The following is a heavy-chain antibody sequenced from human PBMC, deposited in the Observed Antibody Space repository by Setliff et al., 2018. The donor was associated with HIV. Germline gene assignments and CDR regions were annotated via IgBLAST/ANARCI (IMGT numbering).Heavy chain of an antibody. Sequence: SETLSLTCTVSGGSISSGSYYWNWIRQPAGKGLEWVGQIATGGATDYNSSLKSRVTISLDKSKNQFSLRLNSVTAADTAVYYCARVLDGNHYDAFNLWGQGTTVTVSS. CDR1: GGSISSGSYY. D-gene: IGHD1-26*01. J-gene: IGHJ3*01. CDR2: IATGGAT. V-gene: IGHV4-61*09. CDR3: ARVLDGNHYDAFNL.